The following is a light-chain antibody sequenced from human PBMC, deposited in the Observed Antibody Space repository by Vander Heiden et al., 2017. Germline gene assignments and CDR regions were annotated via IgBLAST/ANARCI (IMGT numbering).Light chain of an antibody. J-gene: IGKJ5*01. V-gene: IGKV3-20*01. CDR2: VAS. CDR1: QSVSSSY. Sequence: ELVLTQSPGTLSLSPGERATLSCRASQSVSSSYLAWYQQKPGQAPRLLIYVASSRATGIPDSFSGSGSVTDFTLTISRLEPEDFAVYYCQQDGNSPITFGQGTRLEIK. CDR3: QQDGNSPIT.